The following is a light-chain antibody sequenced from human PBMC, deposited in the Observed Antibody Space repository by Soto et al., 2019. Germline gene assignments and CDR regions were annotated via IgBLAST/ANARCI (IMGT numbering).Light chain of an antibody. J-gene: IGKJ2*01. CDR2: GAS. V-gene: IGKV3-20*01. CDR3: QQYGSSPYT. Sequence: IVLTQSPGTLSLSPGERATLSCRASQSVSSSYLAWYQQKPGQAPRLLIYGASSRATGVPDRFSGSGSGTEFTLTISRLEPEDFAVYSCQQYGSSPYTFGQGTKLEIK. CDR1: QSVSSSY.